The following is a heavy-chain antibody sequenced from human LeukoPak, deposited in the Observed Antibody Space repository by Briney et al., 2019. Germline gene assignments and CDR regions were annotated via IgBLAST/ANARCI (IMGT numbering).Heavy chain of an antibody. V-gene: IGHV4-59*08. CDR1: GGSISSYY. CDR3: ARSGYCSGGSCYATGLFDY. CDR2: IYYSGST. D-gene: IGHD2-15*01. Sequence: SETLSLTCTVSGGSISSYYWSWIRQPPGKGLKWIGYIYYSGSTNYNPSLKSRVTISIDTSKNQFSLKLTSVTAADTAVYYCARSGYCSGGSCYATGLFDYWGQGTLVTVSS. J-gene: IGHJ4*02.